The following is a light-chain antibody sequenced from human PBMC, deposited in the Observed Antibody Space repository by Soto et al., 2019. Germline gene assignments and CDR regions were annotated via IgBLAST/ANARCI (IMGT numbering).Light chain of an antibody. CDR2: DAS. Sequence: DIQMTQTPSTLPASVGDTVSILCRASESISSWLAWYQQKPGNAPRLLIYDASKLGRGVPSRFSGAGSGTEFILTISSLQPDDCATYFCQQYNSLSPWTFGQGTKVDIK. J-gene: IGKJ1*01. CDR3: QQYNSLSPWT. V-gene: IGKV1-5*02. CDR1: ESISSW.